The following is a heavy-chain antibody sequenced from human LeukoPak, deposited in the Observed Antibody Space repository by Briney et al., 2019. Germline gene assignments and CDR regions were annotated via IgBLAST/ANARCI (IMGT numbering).Heavy chain of an antibody. J-gene: IGHJ5*02. CDR3: ARQGVLNWFDP. V-gene: IGHV1-46*01. CDR2: INPSGGST. Sequence: ASVTVSCKASGYTFTSYYMHWVRQAPGQGLEWMGIINPSGGSTSYAQKFQGRVTMTRDMSTSTVYMELSSLRSEDTAVYYCARQGVLNWFDPWGQGTLVTVSS. CDR1: GYTFTSYY.